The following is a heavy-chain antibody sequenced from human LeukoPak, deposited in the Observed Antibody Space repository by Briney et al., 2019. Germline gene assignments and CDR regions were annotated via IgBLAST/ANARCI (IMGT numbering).Heavy chain of an antibody. CDR1: GGSISSSSYY. Sequence: SSETLSLTCTVSGGSISSSSYYWGWIRQPPGKGLEWIGYIYYSGSTYYNPSLKSRVTISVDTSKNQFSLKLSSVTAADTAVYYCARLAIGYGFVDSWGQGTLVTVSS. V-gene: IGHV4-30-4*08. CDR2: IYYSGST. D-gene: IGHD5-18*01. CDR3: ARLAIGYGFVDS. J-gene: IGHJ4*02.